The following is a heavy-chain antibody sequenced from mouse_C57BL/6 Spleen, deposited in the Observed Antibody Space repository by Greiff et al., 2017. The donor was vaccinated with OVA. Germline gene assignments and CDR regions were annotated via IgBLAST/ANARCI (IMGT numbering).Heavy chain of an antibody. CDR1: GFTFSDYY. CDR2: INYDGSST. D-gene: IGHD1-1*01. Sequence: EVKLMESEGGLVQPGSSMKLSCTASGFTFSDYYMAWVRQVPEKGLEWVANINYDGSSTYYLDSLKSRFIISRDNAKNILYLQMSSLKSEDTATYYCARGHYYGSSYEFAYWGQGTLVTVSA. V-gene: IGHV5-16*01. CDR3: ARGHYYGSSYEFAY. J-gene: IGHJ3*01.